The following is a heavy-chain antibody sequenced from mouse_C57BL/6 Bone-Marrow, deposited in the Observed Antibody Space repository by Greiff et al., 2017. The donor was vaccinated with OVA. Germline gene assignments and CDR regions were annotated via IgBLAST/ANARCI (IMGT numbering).Heavy chain of an antibody. D-gene: IGHD6-1*01. CDR2: ISYDGSN. J-gene: IGHJ1*03. V-gene: IGHV3-6*01. CDR1: GYSITSGYY. CDR3: ARGGSYPGYFDV. Sequence: ESGPGLVKPSQSLSLTCSVTGYSITSGYYWNWIRQFPGNKLEWMGYISYDGSNNYNPSLKNRISITRDTSKNQFFLKLNSVTTEDTATYYCARGGSYPGYFDVWGTGTTVTVSS.